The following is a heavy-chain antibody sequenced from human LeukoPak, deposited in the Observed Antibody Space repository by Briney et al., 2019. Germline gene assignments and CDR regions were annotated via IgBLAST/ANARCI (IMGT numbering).Heavy chain of an antibody. CDR3: ARLGYPWYFDY. J-gene: IGHJ4*02. CDR1: GFTFSSYW. V-gene: IGHV3-7*01. D-gene: IGHD2-15*01. CDR2: IKEDGSEK. Sequence: GGSLRLSCAAPGFTFSSYWMSWVRQAPGKGLERVANIKEDGSEKYYVDSVKGRFTISRDNAKNSLYLQVNSLRAEDTAVYYCARLGYPWYFDYWGQGTLVTVSS.